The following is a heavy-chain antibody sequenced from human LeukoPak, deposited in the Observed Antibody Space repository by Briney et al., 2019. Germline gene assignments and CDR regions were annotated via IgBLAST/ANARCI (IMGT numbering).Heavy chain of an antibody. CDR3: TRDPDA. CDR2: VYSGGET. CDR1: GFTVSNYY. J-gene: IGHJ5*02. V-gene: IGHV3-66*01. Sequence: GGSLRLSCAASGFTVSNYYMSWVRKAPGKGLEWVSVVYSGGETHHSDSVKGRFTLSRDISKSTLYLQMNSLRPEDTAVYYRTRDPDAWGQGTLVTVSS.